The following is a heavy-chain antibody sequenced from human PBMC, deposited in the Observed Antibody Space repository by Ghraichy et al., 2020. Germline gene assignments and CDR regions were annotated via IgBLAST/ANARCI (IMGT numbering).Heavy chain of an antibody. V-gene: IGHV3-30*18. CDR1: GFTFNKYA. Sequence: GGSLRLSCAASGFTFNKYAMHWVRQAPGKGLEWVALISYDGSNKYYLDPVRGRFTISRDNSKNTLYLQMNSLSAEDTALYYCAKNYDTSGYYTRGYFYGMDVWGQGTMVTVSS. J-gene: IGHJ6*02. CDR2: ISYDGSNK. CDR3: AKNYDTSGYYTRGYFYGMDV. D-gene: IGHD3-22*01.